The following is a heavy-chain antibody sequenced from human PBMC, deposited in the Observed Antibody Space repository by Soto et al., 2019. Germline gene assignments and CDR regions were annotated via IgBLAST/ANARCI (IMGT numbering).Heavy chain of an antibody. J-gene: IGHJ5*02. D-gene: IGHD3-10*01. Sequence: ASVKVSCKASGYTFTSYDINWVRQATGQGLEWMGWMSPYSGNTGYAQKLQGRVTMTTDTSTSTAYMELRSLRSDDTAVYYCARDYGLLWFGELYWFDPWGQGTLVTVSS. CDR3: ARDYGLLWFGELYWFDP. V-gene: IGHV1-8*01. CDR1: GYTFTSYD. CDR2: MSPYSGNT.